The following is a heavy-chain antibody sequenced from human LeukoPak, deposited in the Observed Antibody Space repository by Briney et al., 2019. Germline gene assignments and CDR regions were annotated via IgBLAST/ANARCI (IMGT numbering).Heavy chain of an antibody. J-gene: IGHJ4*02. D-gene: IGHD5-24*01. V-gene: IGHV1-69*05. CDR2: IIPIFGTA. CDR3: ARDSPPVEMATMTSFDY. CDR1: GGTFSSYA. Sequence: SVKVSCKASGGTFSSYAISWVRQAPGQGLEWMGGIIPIFGTANYALKFQGRVTITTDESTSTAYMELSSLRSEDTAVYYCARDSPPVEMATMTSFDYWGQGTLVTVSS.